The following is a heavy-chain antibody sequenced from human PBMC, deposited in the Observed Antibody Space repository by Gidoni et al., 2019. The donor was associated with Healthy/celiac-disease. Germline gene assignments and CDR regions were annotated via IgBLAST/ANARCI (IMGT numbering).Heavy chain of an antibody. CDR3: ARDGAAVAGSKYFDY. J-gene: IGHJ4*02. V-gene: IGHV3-30-3*01. D-gene: IGHD6-19*01. CDR1: GFIFSSYA. CDR2: ISYDGSNK. Sequence: QVQLVESGGGVVQPGRSLRLSCAASGFIFSSYAMHWVRQAPGKGLEWVAVISYDGSNKYYADSVKGRFTISRDNSKNTLYLQMNSLRAEDTAVYYCARDGAAVAGSKYFDYWGQGTLVTVSS.